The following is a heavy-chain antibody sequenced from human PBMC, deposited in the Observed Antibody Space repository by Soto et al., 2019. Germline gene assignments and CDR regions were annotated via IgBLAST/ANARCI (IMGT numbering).Heavy chain of an antibody. CDR2: IGGSGTGFNT. D-gene: IGHD2-2*01. V-gene: IGHV3-23*01. J-gene: IGHJ4*02. CDR1: GFTFSSYP. Sequence: EVQLLESGGGLVRPGGSLRLSCAASGFTFSSYPMKWVRQGPGKGLECVSTIGGSGTGFNTDYADSVKGRFVISRDNSKNTVYLQMNSLRAEDTALYYCARVAPYCSTTTCYIDSWGQGTLVTVSS. CDR3: ARVAPYCSTTTCYIDS.